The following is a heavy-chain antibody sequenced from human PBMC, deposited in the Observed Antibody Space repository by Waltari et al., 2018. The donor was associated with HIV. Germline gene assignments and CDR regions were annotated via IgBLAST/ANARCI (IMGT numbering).Heavy chain of an antibody. V-gene: IGHV4-59*01. CDR3: ARLNRLVPIAHYYYHSMDV. CDR1: GLSITNTY. Sequence: QVQLQESGPGLVKPSETLSLTCTVHGLSITNTYRSWIRRPPGKGLGWIGYVHDSGSTNYNPSLKSRATISVDTSKNQFSLSRNSATSADTAVYYCARLNRLVPIAHYYYHSMDVWGQGTTVTVSS. J-gene: IGHJ6*02. CDR2: VHDSGST. D-gene: IGHD1-26*01.